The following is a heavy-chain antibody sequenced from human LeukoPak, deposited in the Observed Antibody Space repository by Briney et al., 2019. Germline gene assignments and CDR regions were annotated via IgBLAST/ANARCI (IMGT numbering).Heavy chain of an antibody. CDR3: AKECDYGNTSHMPCY. D-gene: IGHD4-17*01. CDR2: ISGRSDTT. Sequence: PGGSLRLSCAASGYTFSNYAMSWVRQAPGKGLEWVSVISGRSDTTYYADSVKGRFTISRDNSENTLYLQMNSLRAEDTAVYFCAKECDYGNTSHMPCYWGQGTLVTVSS. CDR1: GYTFSNYA. V-gene: IGHV3-23*01. J-gene: IGHJ4*02.